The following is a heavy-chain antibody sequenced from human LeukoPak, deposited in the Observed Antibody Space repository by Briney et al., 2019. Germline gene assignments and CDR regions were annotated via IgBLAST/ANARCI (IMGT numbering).Heavy chain of an antibody. CDR1: GYTFTSFA. D-gene: IGHD6-19*01. CDR3: ARDLAVAVTDAFDI. CDR2: INTNTGNP. Sequence: ASVKVSCKASGYTFTSFAINWVRQAPGQGLEWMGWINTNTGNPTYAQGFTGRFVFSLDTSVSTAYLQISSLKAEDTAVYYCARDLAVAVTDAFDIWGQGTMVTVSS. V-gene: IGHV7-4-1*02. J-gene: IGHJ3*02.